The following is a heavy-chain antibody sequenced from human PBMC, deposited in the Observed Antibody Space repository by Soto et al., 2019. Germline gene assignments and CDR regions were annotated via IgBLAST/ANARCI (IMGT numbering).Heavy chain of an antibody. Sequence: ASVKVSCKASGYTFTSYVISWVRQAPGQGLEWMGWISAYNGNTNYAQKLQGRVTMTTDTSTSTAYMELRSLRSDDTAVYYCARDYYGSGSYYGYYYYMDVWGKGTTVTVSS. CDR2: ISAYNGNT. J-gene: IGHJ6*03. CDR3: ARDYYGSGSYYGYYYYMDV. D-gene: IGHD3-10*01. V-gene: IGHV1-18*01. CDR1: GYTFTSYV.